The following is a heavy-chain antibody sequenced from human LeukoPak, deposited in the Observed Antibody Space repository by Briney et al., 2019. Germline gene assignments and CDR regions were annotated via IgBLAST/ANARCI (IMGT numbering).Heavy chain of an antibody. CDR1: GGSISSYY. J-gene: IGHJ5*02. V-gene: IGHV4-59*01. Sequence: PSETLSLTCTVSGGSISSYYWSWIRQPPGKGLEWIGYIYYSGSTNYNPSLKSRVTISVDTSKNQFSLKLSSVTAADTAVYYCARGLVGTTGEQNWFDPWGQGTLVTVSS. D-gene: IGHD1-26*01. CDR2: IYYSGST. CDR3: ARGLVGTTGEQNWFDP.